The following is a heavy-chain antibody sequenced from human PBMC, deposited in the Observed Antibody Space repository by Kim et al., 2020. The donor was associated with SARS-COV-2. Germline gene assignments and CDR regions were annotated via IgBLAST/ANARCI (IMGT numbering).Heavy chain of an antibody. V-gene: IGHV1-24*01. CDR2: FDPEDGET. D-gene: IGHD3-22*01. CDR3: ATDQPITMIVVPYRPGYAFDI. Sequence: ASVKVSCKVSGYTLTELSMHWVRQAPGKGLEWMGCFDPEDGETIYAQKFQGRVTMTEDTSTDTAYMELSSLRSEDTAVYYCATDQPITMIVVPYRPGYAFDIWGQGTMVTVSS. J-gene: IGHJ3*02. CDR1: GYTLTELS.